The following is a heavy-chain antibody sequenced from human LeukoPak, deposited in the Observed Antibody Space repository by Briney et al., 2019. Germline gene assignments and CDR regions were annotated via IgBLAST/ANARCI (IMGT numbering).Heavy chain of an antibody. CDR3: ARASITMVRGVRGWFDP. J-gene: IGHJ5*02. Sequence: SETLSLTCTVSGGSISSYYWSWIRQPPGKGLEWIGYIYYSGSTNYNPSLKSRVTISVDTSKNQFSLKLSSVTAADTAVYYCARASITMVRGVRGWFDPWGQGTLVSVS. D-gene: IGHD3-10*01. CDR1: GGSISSYY. V-gene: IGHV4-59*08. CDR2: IYYSGST.